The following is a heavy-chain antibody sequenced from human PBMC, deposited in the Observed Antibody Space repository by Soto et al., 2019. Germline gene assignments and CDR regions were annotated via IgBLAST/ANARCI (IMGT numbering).Heavy chain of an antibody. V-gene: IGHV1-8*01. D-gene: IGHD5-18*01. CDR2: MTPNSGNT. Sequence: QVQLVQSGAEVKKPWASVKVSCKASGYTFTNYDINWVRQATGQGLEWMGWMTPNSGNTGYAQKFQGRVTMTRDTSKSTAYMELSSLRSEDTAVYYCARNTYGLGDFDSWGKGTLVTVS. J-gene: IGHJ4*02. CDR3: ARNTYGLGDFDS. CDR1: GYTFTNYD.